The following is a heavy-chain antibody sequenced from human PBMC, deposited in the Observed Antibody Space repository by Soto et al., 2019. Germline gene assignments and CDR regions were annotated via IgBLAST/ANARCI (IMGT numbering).Heavy chain of an antibody. V-gene: IGHV4-4*09. D-gene: IGHD2-21*02. CDR2: IHSSGST. J-gene: IGHJ6*02. Sequence: SETLSLTGTVSGDSISSYYWTWIRQPPGKGLEWIGYIHSSGSTNYNPSFKSRVTMSVDTSKNHFSLRLSSVTAADTAVYYCARFGRGDSYYGMDVWGQGTTVTVSS. CDR1: GDSISSYY. CDR3: ARFGRGDSYYGMDV.